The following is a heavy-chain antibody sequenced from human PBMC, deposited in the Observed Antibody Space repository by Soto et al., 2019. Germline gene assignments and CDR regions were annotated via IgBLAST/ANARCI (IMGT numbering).Heavy chain of an antibody. CDR3: LTSLTGYYKYFDY. J-gene: IGHJ4*02. D-gene: IGHD3-9*01. V-gene: IGHV4-39*01. CDR2: IYYSGKT. Sequence: QLQLQESGPGLVKPSETLSLTCSVSGGSISSSSYYWGWIRQPPGKGLEWIGNIYYSGKTYYTPSLKSRVTISVDTSKNQCSLKLTSVTAADTAVYYCLTSLTGYYKYFDYWGQGTRVTVSS. CDR1: GGSISSSSYY.